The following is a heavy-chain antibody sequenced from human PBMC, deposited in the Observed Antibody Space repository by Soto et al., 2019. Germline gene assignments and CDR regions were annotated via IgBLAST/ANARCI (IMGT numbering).Heavy chain of an antibody. Sequence: PSETLSLTCTVSGGSVSTSTYYWSWIRQPPGKGLEWIGYIYYSGSTNYNPSLKSRLTISVDTSKNQFSLKLTSVTAAGMAVYYCARGLVRGVHYYYYGLDVWGQGTTVTV. CDR3: ARGLVRGVHYYYYGLDV. V-gene: IGHV4-61*01. CDR1: GGSVSTSTYY. J-gene: IGHJ6*02. D-gene: IGHD3-10*01. CDR2: IYYSGST.